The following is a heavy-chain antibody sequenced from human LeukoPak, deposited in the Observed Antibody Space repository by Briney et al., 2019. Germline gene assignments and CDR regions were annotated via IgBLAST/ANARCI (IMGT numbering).Heavy chain of an antibody. CDR1: GGSFSGYY. Sequence: SETLSLTCALYGGSFSGYYWSWIRQPPGKGLEWIGEINHSGSTNYNPSLKSRVTISVDTSKNQFSLKLSSVTAADTAVYYCAREGGLRYFDWLFDYFDYWGQGTLVTVSS. D-gene: IGHD3-9*01. CDR2: INHSGST. CDR3: AREGGLRYFDWLFDYFDY. V-gene: IGHV4-34*01. J-gene: IGHJ4*02.